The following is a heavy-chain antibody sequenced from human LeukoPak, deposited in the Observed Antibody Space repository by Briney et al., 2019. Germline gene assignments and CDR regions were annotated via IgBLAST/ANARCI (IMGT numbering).Heavy chain of an antibody. J-gene: IGHJ4*02. CDR2: INPNSGGT. CDR1: GYTFTGYY. V-gene: IGHV1-2*02. CDR3: ARGPSSGWFLSQFDY. D-gene: IGHD6-19*01. Sequence: GASVKVSCKASGYTFTGYYMHWVRQAPGQGLEWMGWINPNSGGTDYAQRFQGRVTMTRDTSISTAYMELSRLRSDDTAVYYCARGPSSGWFLSQFDYWGQGILVTVSS.